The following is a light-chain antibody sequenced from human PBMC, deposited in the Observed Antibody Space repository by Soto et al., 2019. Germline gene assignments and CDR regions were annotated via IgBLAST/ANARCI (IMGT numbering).Light chain of an antibody. CDR1: QSISIW. CDR2: GTS. CDR3: QHYNDYSWT. J-gene: IGKJ1*01. V-gene: IGKV1-5*03. Sequence: DIHMTQSPSTLSASVGDRVTITCRASQSISIWLAWYQQKPGRAPNLLIYGTSSLESGVPSRFSGSGSGTEFTLTISSLQPDDFAIYYCQHYNDYSWTFGQGTKVEIK.